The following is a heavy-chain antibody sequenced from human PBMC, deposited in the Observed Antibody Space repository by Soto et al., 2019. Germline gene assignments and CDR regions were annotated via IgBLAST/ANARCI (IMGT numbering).Heavy chain of an antibody. Sequence: SETLSLTCTVSGGSISSYYWSWIRQPPGKGLEWIGYIYYSGSTNYNPSLKSRVTISVDRSKNQFSLKLSSVTAADTAVYYCARGAYYGSGSYWFDPWGQGTLVTVSS. CDR3: ARGAYYGSGSYWFDP. D-gene: IGHD3-10*01. J-gene: IGHJ5*02. CDR1: GGSISSYY. V-gene: IGHV4-59*12. CDR2: IYYSGST.